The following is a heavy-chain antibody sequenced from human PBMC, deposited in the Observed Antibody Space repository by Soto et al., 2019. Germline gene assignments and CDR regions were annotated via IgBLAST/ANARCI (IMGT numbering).Heavy chain of an antibody. CDR1: GGSMNSGDYY. D-gene: IGHD5-12*01. Sequence: QVQLQESGPGLVKPSQTLSLTCTVSGGSMNSGDYYWSWIRQPPGKGLEWIGYTHNSGSTYNSPSLKSRVTISVDTSKNQFSLKLSSVTAADTAVYYCARERRWDTVATTNFDYWGQGTLVTVSS. CDR3: ARERRWDTVATTNFDY. V-gene: IGHV4-30-4*01. CDR2: THNSGST. J-gene: IGHJ4*02.